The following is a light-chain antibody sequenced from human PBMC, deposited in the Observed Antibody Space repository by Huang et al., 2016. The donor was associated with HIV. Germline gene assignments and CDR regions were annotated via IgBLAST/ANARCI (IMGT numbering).Light chain of an antibody. CDR1: QSISTY. CDR3: QQSYSNPRST. CDR2: AAS. V-gene: IGKV1-39*01. J-gene: IGKJ3*01. Sequence: DIQMTQSPSSLSASVGDRVTITCRASQSISTYLNWYQQKPGKAPKLLIYAASSLQSGVPSRFSGSGSGTDFTLTINVLQPEDFATYFCQQSYSNPRSTFGPGTKVDIK.